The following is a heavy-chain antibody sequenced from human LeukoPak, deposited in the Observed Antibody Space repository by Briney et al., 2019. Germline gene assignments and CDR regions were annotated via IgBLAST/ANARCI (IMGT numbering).Heavy chain of an antibody. CDR3: ARRGSSGRKPGPFGY. CDR2: ISYNGINK. CDR1: GFTFSSCA. V-gene: IGHV3-30*04. J-gene: IGHJ4*02. Sequence: GGSLRLSCAASGFTFSSCAMHWVRQAPGKGLEWLAIISYNGINKFYADSVKVRFTISRDNSKNTLYLQMNSLRSEETAVYYCARRGSSGRKPGPFGYWGRGTLVSVSS. D-gene: IGHD1-26*01.